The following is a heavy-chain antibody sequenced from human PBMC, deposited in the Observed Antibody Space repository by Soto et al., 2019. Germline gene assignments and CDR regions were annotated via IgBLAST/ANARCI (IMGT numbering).Heavy chain of an antibody. Sequence: EAQLVESGGGLVQPGGSLRLSCGASGITFSRCLMSWVRQAPGKGLEWVASISQDGTDTDYVDSVKGRFAISRDKPKNSPYLQMNSLRADDTAVYYCARDPLSYGDYAQTYWYFDLWGRGTRVTVSS. CDR1: GITFSRCL. V-gene: IGHV3-7*01. CDR3: ARDPLSYGDYAQTYWYFDL. D-gene: IGHD4-17*01. CDR2: ISQDGTDT. J-gene: IGHJ2*01.